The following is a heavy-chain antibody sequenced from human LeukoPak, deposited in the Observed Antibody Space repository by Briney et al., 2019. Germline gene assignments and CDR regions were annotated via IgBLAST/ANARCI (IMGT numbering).Heavy chain of an antibody. CDR3: ATGYYDSSGLDYYMDV. D-gene: IGHD3-22*01. Sequence: ASVKVSCKVSGYTLTELSMHWVRQAPGKGLEWMGGFDPEDGETIYAQKFQGRVTMTEDTSTDTAYMELSSLRSEDTAVYYCATGYYDSSGLDYYMDVWGKGTTVTISS. V-gene: IGHV1-24*01. CDR2: FDPEDGET. CDR1: GYTLTELS. J-gene: IGHJ6*03.